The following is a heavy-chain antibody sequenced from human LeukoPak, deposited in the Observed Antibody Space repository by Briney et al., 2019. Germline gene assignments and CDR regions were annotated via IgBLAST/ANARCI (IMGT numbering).Heavy chain of an antibody. D-gene: IGHD5-24*01. J-gene: IGHJ4*02. Sequence: GGSLRLSCAASGFTFSSYAMSWVRQAPGKGLEWVSSASGSGGSTYYADSVKGRFTISRDNSKNTLYLQMNSLRAEDTAVYYCATPDPRWLQFDYWGQGTLVTVSS. CDR2: ASGSGGST. V-gene: IGHV3-23*01. CDR1: GFTFSSYA. CDR3: ATPDPRWLQFDY.